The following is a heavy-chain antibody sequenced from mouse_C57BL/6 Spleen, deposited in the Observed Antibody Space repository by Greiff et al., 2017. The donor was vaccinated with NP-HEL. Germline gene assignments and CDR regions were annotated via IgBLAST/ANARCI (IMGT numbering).Heavy chain of an antibody. D-gene: IGHD2-5*01. CDR3: AKPTGNSNYEYYAMDY. Sequence: EVQGVESGGGLVKPGGSLKLSCAASGFTFSDYGMHWVRQAPEKGLEWVAYISSGSSTIYYADTVKGRFTISRDNAKNTLFLQMTSLRSEDTAMYYCAKPTGNSNYEYYAMDYWGQGTSVTVSS. V-gene: IGHV5-17*01. J-gene: IGHJ4*01. CDR2: ISSGSSTI. CDR1: GFTFSDYG.